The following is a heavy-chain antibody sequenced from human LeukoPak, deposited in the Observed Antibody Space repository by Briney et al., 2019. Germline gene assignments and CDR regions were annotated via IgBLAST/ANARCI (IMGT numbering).Heavy chain of an antibody. D-gene: IGHD3-10*01. CDR3: ARGGATMAYY. CDR2: INSDGSST. Sequence: QSGGSLRLSCSASGFTFSSYWMHWVRQAPGKGLVWVSRINSDGSSTSYADSVKGRFTTSRDNAKSTLYLQMNSLRAEDTAVYFCARGGATMAYYWGQGALVTVSS. J-gene: IGHJ4*02. V-gene: IGHV3-74*01. CDR1: GFTFSSYW.